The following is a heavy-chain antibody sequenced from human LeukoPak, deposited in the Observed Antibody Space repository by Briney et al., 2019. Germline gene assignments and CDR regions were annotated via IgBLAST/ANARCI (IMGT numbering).Heavy chain of an antibody. CDR1: GFTFTSSA. CDR3: AAYCGGDCLNDY. V-gene: IGHV1-58*02. J-gene: IGHJ4*02. Sequence: SVKVSCKASGFTFTSSAMQWVRQARGQRLEWIGWIVVGSGNTNYAQKFQERVTITRDMSTSTAYMELSSLRSGDTAVYYCAAYCGGDCLNDYWGQGTLVTVSS. CDR2: IVVGSGNT. D-gene: IGHD2-21*01.